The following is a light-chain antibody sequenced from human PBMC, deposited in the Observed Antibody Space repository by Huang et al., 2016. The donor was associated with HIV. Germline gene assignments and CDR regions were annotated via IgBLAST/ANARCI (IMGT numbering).Light chain of an antibody. J-gene: IGKJ4*01. CDR1: QNVRNN. CDR2: EAS. CDR3: QQFNNWPPA. Sequence: ETLMTQFPATLSVSPGERATLSCRASQNVRNNLACYQQKPGQAPRLLFYEASSRATGVPGRFSASGSGIDFTLTISSLQSEDFAVYYCQQFNNWPPAFGGGTTVEIK. V-gene: IGKV3-15*01.